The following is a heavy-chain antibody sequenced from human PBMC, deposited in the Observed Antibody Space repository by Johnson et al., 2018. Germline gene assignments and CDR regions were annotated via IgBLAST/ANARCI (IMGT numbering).Heavy chain of an antibody. D-gene: IGHD1-26*01. CDR2: ISGEGGST. Sequence: VQLVESGGGLIQPGGSLGLSCAASGLNFSSLVMAWVRHAPGTGLQWVSAISGEGGSTFDADSVEGRFSISRDNAKNILYLQMDGLRADDAATYYCARVGYYRPTSSFYMGAWGKGTAVTVSS. CDR3: ARVGYYRPTSSFYMGA. J-gene: IGHJ6*03. V-gene: IGHV3-23*04. CDR1: GLNFSSLV.